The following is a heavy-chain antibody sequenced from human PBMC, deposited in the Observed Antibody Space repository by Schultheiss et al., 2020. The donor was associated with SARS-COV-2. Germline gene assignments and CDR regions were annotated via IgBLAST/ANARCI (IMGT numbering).Heavy chain of an antibody. J-gene: IGHJ4*02. V-gene: IGHV4-4*07. D-gene: IGHD3-22*01. CDR2: IYTSGST. CDR3: AKENTYYYDSSGSLNY. CDR1: GGSISSYY. Sequence: SETLSLTCTVSGGSISSYYWSWIRQPPGKGLEWIGRIYTSGSTNYNPSLKSRVTISVDTSKNQFSLKLSSVTAADTAVYYCAKENTYYYDSSGSLNYWGRGTRVTVS.